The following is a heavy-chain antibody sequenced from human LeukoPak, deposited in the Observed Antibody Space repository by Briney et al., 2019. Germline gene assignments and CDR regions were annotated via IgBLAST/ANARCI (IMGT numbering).Heavy chain of an antibody. D-gene: IGHD6-19*01. CDR2: ISGSGGST. CDR3: AKDAGYSSGWYGNYFDY. Sequence: RGSLRLSCAASGFTFSSYSMNWVRQAPGKGLEWVSAISGSGGSTYYADSVKGRFTISRDNSKNTLYLQMNSLRAEDTAVYYCAKDAGYSSGWYGNYFDYWGQGTLVTVSS. CDR1: GFTFSSYS. V-gene: IGHV3-23*01. J-gene: IGHJ4*02.